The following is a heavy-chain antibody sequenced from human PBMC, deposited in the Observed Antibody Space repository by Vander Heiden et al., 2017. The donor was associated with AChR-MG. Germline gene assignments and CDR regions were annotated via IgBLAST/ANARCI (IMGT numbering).Heavy chain of an antibody. V-gene: IGHV3-23*01. CDR3: VKGSAAARPYYFDY. CDR2: ITSSGGDT. J-gene: IGHJ4*02. CDR1: GFTFSSYA. Sequence: EVQLLESGGGLVQPGGSLRLSCAVPGFTFSSYAMNWVRQAPGKGLEWVSAITSSGGDTYHADSVKGRFTISRDNSKNTLSLQMNSLRAEDTALYYCVKGSAAARPYYFDYWGQGTLVTVSS. D-gene: IGHD6-13*01.